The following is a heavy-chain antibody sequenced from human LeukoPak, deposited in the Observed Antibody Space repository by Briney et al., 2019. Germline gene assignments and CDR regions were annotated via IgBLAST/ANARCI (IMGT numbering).Heavy chain of an antibody. V-gene: IGHV3-74*01. CDR1: GFSFSNFW. CDR2: IISNENSA. CDR3: VRGGIASAFDI. J-gene: IGHJ3*02. D-gene: IGHD6-13*01. Sequence: GGSLRLSCAASGFSFSNFWMHWVRQGPGKGSVWVSRIISNENSATYADSVKGRFTISRDNANNTLYLQMNSLRAEDTAVYYCVRGGIASAFDIWGQGTMATVSS.